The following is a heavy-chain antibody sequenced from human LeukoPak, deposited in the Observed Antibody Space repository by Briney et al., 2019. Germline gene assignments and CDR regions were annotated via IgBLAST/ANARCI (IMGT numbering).Heavy chain of an antibody. CDR3: AKNGDRGAYCTGGTCYPYFYYYMDV. D-gene: IGHD2-15*01. CDR2: INSDGSST. V-gene: IGHV3-74*01. Sequence: GGSPRLSCAASGFTFSSYWMHWVRQAPGKGLVWVSRINSDGSSTSYADSVKGRFTISRDNSKNTLYLQMNSLRAEDTAIYYCAKNGDRGAYCTGGTCYPYFYYYMDVWGKGTTVTI. CDR1: GFTFSSYW. J-gene: IGHJ6*03.